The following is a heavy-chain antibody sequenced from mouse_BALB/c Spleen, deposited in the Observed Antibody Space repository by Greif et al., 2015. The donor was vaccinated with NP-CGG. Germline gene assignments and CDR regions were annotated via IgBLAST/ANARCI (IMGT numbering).Heavy chain of an antibody. V-gene: IGHV1-69*02. CDR3: TRPDPYDYAMDY. CDR1: GYTFTSYW. J-gene: IGHJ4*01. CDR2: IYPSDSYT. D-gene: IGHD1-1*01. Sequence: VQLQQSGAELVRPGASVKLSCKASGYTFTSYWINWVKQRLGQGLEWIGNIYPSDSYTNYNQKFKDKATLTVDKSSSTAYMQLSSPTSEDSAVYYCTRPDPYDYAMDYWGQGTSVTVSS.